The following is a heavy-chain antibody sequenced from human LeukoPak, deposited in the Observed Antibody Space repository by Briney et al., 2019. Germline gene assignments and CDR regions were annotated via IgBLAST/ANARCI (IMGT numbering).Heavy chain of an antibody. V-gene: IGHV3-48*01. Sequence: GGSLRLSCAASGFTSTSYSMNWVRQAPGKGLEWISYISSSTNTIYHADSVQGRFTISRDNAKNSLYLQMNSLRAEDTAVYYCARDKLGDYEFDYWGQGTLVTVSS. CDR2: ISSSTNTI. CDR3: ARDKLGDYEFDY. D-gene: IGHD4-17*01. J-gene: IGHJ4*02. CDR1: GFTSTSYS.